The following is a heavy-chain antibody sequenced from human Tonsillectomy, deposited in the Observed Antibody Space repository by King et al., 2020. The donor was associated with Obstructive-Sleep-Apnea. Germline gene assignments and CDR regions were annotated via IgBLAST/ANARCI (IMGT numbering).Heavy chain of an antibody. CDR3: ARRGDYGDPYPYFDY. Sequence: LQLQESGPGLVKPSETLSLTCTVSGGSISSSSYYWGWIRQPPGKGLEWIGSIYYSGSTYYNPSLKSRVTISVDTSKNQFSLKLSSVTAADTAVYYCARRGDYGDPYPYFDYWGQGTLVTVSS. V-gene: IGHV4-39*01. CDR1: GGSISSSSYY. D-gene: IGHD4-17*01. J-gene: IGHJ4*02. CDR2: IYYSGST.